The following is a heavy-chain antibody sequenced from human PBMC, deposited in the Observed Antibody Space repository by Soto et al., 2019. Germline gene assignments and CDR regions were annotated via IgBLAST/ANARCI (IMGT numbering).Heavy chain of an antibody. D-gene: IGHD6-6*01. CDR2: INAYNGNT. J-gene: IGHJ4*02. CDR1: GYNFTGYY. Sequence: ASVKVSCKASGYNFTGYYMHWVRQAPGQGLEWMGWINAYNGNTNYAQKLQGRVTMTTDTSTSTAYMELRSLRSDDTAVYYCARDTEQLATTFDYWGQGTLVTVSS. V-gene: IGHV1-18*04. CDR3: ARDTEQLATTFDY.